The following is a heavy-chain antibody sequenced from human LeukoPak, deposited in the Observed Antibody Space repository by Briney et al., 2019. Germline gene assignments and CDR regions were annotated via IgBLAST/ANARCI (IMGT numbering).Heavy chain of an antibody. J-gene: IGHJ4*02. D-gene: IGHD1-26*01. V-gene: IGHV1-18*01. Sequence: ASVKVSCKASGGTFSSYAISWVRQAPGQGLEWMGWISAYNGNTNYAQKLQGRVTMTTDTSTSTAYMELRSLRSDDTAVYYCASSSSGSYHDLDYWGQGTLVTVSS. CDR2: ISAYNGNT. CDR1: GGTFSSYA. CDR3: ASSSSGSYHDLDY.